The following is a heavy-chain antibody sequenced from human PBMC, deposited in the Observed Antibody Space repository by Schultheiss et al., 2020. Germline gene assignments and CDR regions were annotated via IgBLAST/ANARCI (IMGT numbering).Heavy chain of an antibody. D-gene: IGHD3-9*01. CDR2: INHSGST. Sequence: SETLSLTCTVSGGSISSGNWWSWIRQHPGKGLEWIGEINHSGSTNYNPSLKSRVTISVDTSKNQFSLKLSSVTAADTAVYYCARARASRYFDWLLPDYWGKGTLVTVSS. V-gene: IGHV4-4*02. J-gene: IGHJ4*02. CDR1: GGSISSGNW. CDR3: ARARASRYFDWLLPDY.